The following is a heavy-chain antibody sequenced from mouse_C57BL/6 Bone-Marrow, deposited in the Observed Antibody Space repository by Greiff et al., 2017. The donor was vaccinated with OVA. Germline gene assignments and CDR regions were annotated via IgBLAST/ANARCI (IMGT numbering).Heavy chain of an antibody. Sequence: VQLQQSGAELARPGASVKLSCKASGYTFTSYGISWVKQRTGQGLEWIGAIYPRSGNTYYNEKFKGKAILTADKSSSTAYMELRSLTSEDSAVYFCARENYYGNPYWGQGTTLTVSS. J-gene: IGHJ2*01. CDR3: ARENYYGNPY. D-gene: IGHD2-1*01. CDR1: GYTFTSYG. CDR2: IYPRSGNT. V-gene: IGHV1-81*01.